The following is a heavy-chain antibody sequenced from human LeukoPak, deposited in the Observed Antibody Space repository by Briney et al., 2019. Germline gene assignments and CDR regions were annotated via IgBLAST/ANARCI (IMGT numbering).Heavy chain of an antibody. J-gene: IGHJ4*02. V-gene: IGHV3-23*01. CDR3: AKDQSIGYVIDY. CDR2: ISGSGGST. CDR1: GFTFSSYA. Sequence: GGSLRLSRAASGFTFSSYAMSWVRQAPGKGLEWVSAISGSGGSTYYADSVKGRFTISRDNSKNTLYLQMNSLRAEDTAVYYCAKDQSIGYVIDYWGQGTLVTVSS. D-gene: IGHD5-18*01.